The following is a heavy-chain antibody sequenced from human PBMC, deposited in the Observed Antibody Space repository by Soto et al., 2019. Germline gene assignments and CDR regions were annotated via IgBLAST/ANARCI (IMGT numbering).Heavy chain of an antibody. J-gene: IGHJ2*01. CDR2: ISYDGSKK. V-gene: IGHV3-30-3*01. CDR3: ARPLWRDDYNWGYFDL. Sequence: QVQLVESGGGGVQPGRSLRLSCAASGFTFSSYAMHWVRQAPGKGLEWVAVISYDGSKKYYTDSVKGRFTISRDNSKNTLYLQMNSLRAEDTAVYYCARPLWRDDYNWGYFDLWGRGTLVTVSS. D-gene: IGHD4-4*01. CDR1: GFTFSSYA.